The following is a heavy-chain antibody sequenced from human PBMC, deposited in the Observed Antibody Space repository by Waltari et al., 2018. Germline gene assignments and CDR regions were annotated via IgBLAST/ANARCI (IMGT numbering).Heavy chain of an antibody. CDR2: IYHSGST. CDR3: AREGRSIAPAGTRRKDFTFDY. D-gene: IGHD6-13*01. J-gene: IGHJ4*02. V-gene: IGHV4-38-2*02. Sequence: QVQLQESGPGLVTPSETLSLTCAVSGFSIRSGYSWACIRQPPGRGLEWIGSIYHSGSTYYNPSLKSRATISVDTSKNQFSLKLSSVTAADTAVYYCAREGRSIAPAGTRRKDFTFDYWGQGTLVTVSS. CDR1: GFSIRSGYS.